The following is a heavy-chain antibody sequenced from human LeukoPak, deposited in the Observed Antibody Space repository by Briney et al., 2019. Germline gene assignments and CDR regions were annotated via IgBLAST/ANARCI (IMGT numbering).Heavy chain of an antibody. J-gene: IGHJ5*02. Sequence: SETLSLTCTVSGGSISSYYWSWVRQPPGKGLEGSGYIYYSGSTNYNPSLKSRVTISVETSKNQSSLRLSSVAAADTAVYYCARASCGGGTCYDSRGWFDPWGQGTLVTVSS. CDR2: IYYSGST. CDR1: GGSISSYY. CDR3: ARASCGGGTCYDSRGWFDP. D-gene: IGHD2-15*01. V-gene: IGHV4-59*01.